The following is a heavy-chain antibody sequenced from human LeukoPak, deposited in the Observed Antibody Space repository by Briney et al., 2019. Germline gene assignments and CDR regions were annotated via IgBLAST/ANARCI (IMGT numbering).Heavy chain of an antibody. CDR2: FYYSGRT. J-gene: IGHJ3*02. V-gene: IGHV4-61*01. D-gene: IGHD3-22*01. CDR3: VREAATYYYDSSGYYRQTEVFDI. Sequence: SETLSLTCTVSGGSVSSDSHYWSWSRQPPGKGLEWIGYFYYSGRTKYNPSLKSRVTMSVDRSKNQFSLKLSSVTAADTAIYYCVREAATYYYDSSGYYRQTEVFDIWGQGTMVTVSS. CDR1: GGSVSSDSHY.